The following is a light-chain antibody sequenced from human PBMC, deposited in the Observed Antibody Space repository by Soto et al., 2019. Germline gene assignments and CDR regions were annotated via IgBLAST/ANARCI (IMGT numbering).Light chain of an antibody. CDR3: QQRSNWL. J-gene: IGKJ4*01. V-gene: IGKV3-11*01. Sequence: EIVLTQSPATLSLSPGERATLSCRASQSVSSYLAWYQHKPGQAPRLLIYDASNRATGIPARFSGSGSGTDFPLTISSLEPEDFAVYYCQQRSNWLFGGGTKVEIK. CDR1: QSVSSY. CDR2: DAS.